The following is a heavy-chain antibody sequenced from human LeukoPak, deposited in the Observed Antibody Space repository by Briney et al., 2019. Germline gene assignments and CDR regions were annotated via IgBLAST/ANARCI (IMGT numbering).Heavy chain of an antibody. V-gene: IGHV3-48*01. CDR2: ISSSSSTI. J-gene: IGHJ4*02. D-gene: IGHD6-19*01. CDR1: GFTFSSYS. Sequence: QPGGSLRLSCAASGFTFSSYSMNWVRQAPGKGLEWVSYISSSSSTIYYADSVKGRFTISRDNAKNSLYLQMNSLRAEDTAVYYCARRDLEYSSGWYSFPDYWGQGTLVTVSS. CDR3: ARRDLEYSSGWYSFPDY.